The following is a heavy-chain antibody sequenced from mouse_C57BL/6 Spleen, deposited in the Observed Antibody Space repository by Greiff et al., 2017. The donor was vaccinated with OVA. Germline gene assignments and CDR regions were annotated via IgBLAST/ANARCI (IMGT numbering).Heavy chain of an antibody. CDR2: INPSNGGT. Sequence: VQLQQSGPELVKPGASVKLSCKASGYTFTSYWMHWVKQRPGQGLEWIGNINPSNGGTNYNEKFKSKATLTVDKSSSTAYMQLSSLTSEDSAVYYCARSGFITTVVAKFDYWGQGTTLTVSS. CDR1: GYTFTSYW. J-gene: IGHJ2*01. V-gene: IGHV1-53*01. D-gene: IGHD1-1*01. CDR3: ARSGFITTVVAKFDY.